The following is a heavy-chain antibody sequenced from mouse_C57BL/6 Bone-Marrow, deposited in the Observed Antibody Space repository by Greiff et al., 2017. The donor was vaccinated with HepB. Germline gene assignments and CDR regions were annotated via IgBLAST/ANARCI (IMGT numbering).Heavy chain of an antibody. J-gene: IGHJ4*01. CDR3: AKDYYDSSYPYYALDY. CDR2: ISDGGSYT. D-gene: IGHD1-1*01. CDR1: GFTFSSYA. V-gene: IGHV5-4*03. Sequence: EVMLVESGGGLVKPGGSLKLSCAASGFTFSSYAMYWVRQTPEKRLEWVATISDGGSYTYYPDNVKGRFTISRVNAKNNLYLQMGHLKSEDTAMYYCAKDYYDSSYPYYALDYWGQGTSVTVSS.